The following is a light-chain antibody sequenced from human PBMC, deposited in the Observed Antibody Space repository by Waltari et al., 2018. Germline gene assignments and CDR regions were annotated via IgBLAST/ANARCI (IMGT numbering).Light chain of an antibody. J-gene: IGLJ2*01. V-gene: IGLV3-10*01. CDR1: ALSRKY. Sequence: SHELTQPPSVSVSPGQTARITCSGDALSRKYAYWYQQKSGQAPVLVIYEDSKRPSGSPERFSGSGSGTMATLTISGAQVDDEADYYCYSSDNSGFYKLFGGGTKLTVL. CDR3: YSSDNSGFYKL. CDR2: EDS.